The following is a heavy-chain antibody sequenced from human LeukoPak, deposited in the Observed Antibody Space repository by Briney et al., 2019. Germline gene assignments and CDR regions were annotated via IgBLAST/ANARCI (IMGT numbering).Heavy chain of an antibody. CDR2: IIPIFGTA. J-gene: IGHJ5*02. CDR1: GGTFSSYA. CDR3: HVRSPWFDP. V-gene: IGHV1-69*05. Sequence: ASVKVSSKASGGTFSSYAISWVRQAPGQGLEWMGRIIPIFGTANYAQKFQGRVTITTDESTSTAYMELSSLRSEDTAVDYCHVRSPWFDPWGQGTLVTVSS. D-gene: IGHD3-10*02.